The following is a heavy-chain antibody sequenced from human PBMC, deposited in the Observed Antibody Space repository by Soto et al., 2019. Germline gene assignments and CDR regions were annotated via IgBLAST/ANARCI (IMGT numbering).Heavy chain of an antibody. CDR3: AKKVKSGPGSQYFDY. CDR2: VEGGGGT. CDR1: GFTLSIYA. D-gene: IGHD3-10*01. V-gene: IGHV3-23*01. Sequence: GGSLRLSCAASGFTLSIYAMSWVRQAPGKGLEWVSTVEGGGGTSYADFVRGRFTISRDSSKNTLYLQMNGLRAEDTAICYCAKKVKSGPGSQYFDYWGQGTLVTVSS. J-gene: IGHJ4*02.